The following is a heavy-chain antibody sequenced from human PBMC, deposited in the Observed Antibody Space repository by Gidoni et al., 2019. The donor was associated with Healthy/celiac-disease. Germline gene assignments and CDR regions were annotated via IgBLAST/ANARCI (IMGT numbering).Heavy chain of an antibody. J-gene: IGHJ4*02. V-gene: IGHV2-5*02. D-gene: IGHD3-16*01. CDR1: GFSLSTSGVG. CDR2: IYWDDDK. CDR3: AHSKYDYVWGSPTESGYFDY. Sequence: QITLKESGPTLVKPTQTLTLTCTFSGFSLSTSGVGVGWIRQPPGKALEWLALIYWDDDKRYSPSLKSRLTITKDTSKNQVVLTMTNMDPVDTATYYCAHSKYDYVWGSPTESGYFDYWGQGTLVTVSS.